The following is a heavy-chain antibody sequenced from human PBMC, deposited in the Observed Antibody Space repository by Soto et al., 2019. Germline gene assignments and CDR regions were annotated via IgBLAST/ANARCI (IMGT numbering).Heavy chain of an antibody. CDR2: IYYSGST. CDR1: GGSISSYY. CDR3: ARGRGITSDY. V-gene: IGHV4-59*01. J-gene: IGHJ4*02. Sequence: QVQLQESGPGLVKPSETLSLTCTVSGGSISSYYWSWIRQPPGKGLEWIGYIYYSGSTNYNPSLKGRVTISVDTSKNQFSLKLSSVTAADTAVYYCARGRGITSDYWGQGTLVTVSS. D-gene: IGHD1-20*01.